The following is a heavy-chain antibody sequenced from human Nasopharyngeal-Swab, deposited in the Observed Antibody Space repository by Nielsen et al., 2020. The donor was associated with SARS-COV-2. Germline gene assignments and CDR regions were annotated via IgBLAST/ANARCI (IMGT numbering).Heavy chain of an antibody. CDR3: ARGPDAAGTYYYYYYYMDV. CDR1: GGPISSYY. J-gene: IGHJ6*03. D-gene: IGHD6-13*01. Sequence: SETLSLTCTVSGGPISSYYWSWIRQPPGKGLQWLGYIYYSGSTNYNPSLKSRVTISIDTSKNQFSLKLSSVTAADTAVYYCARGPDAAGTYYYYYYYMDVWGKGTTVTVSS. CDR2: IYYSGST. V-gene: IGHV4-59*01.